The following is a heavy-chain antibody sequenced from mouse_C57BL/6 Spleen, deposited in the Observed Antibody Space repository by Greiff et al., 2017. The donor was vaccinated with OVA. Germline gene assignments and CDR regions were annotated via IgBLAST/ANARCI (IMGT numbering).Heavy chain of an antibody. V-gene: IGHV6-6*01. Sequence: EVMLVESGRGLVQPGGSMKLSCAASGFTFSDAWMDWVRQSPEKGLEWVAEIRNKANNHATYYAESVKGRFTISRDDSKSSVYLQMNSLRAEDTGIYYCTSSTGTSSYWYFDVWGTGTTVTVSS. CDR2: IRNKANNHAT. J-gene: IGHJ1*03. CDR1: GFTFSDAW. D-gene: IGHD4-1*02. CDR3: TSSTGTSSYWYFDV.